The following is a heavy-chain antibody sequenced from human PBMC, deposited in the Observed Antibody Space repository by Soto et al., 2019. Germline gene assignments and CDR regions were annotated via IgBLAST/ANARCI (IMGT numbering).Heavy chain of an antibody. D-gene: IGHD5-18*01. J-gene: IGHJ6*02. CDR1: GGSISSGDYY. Sequence: QVQLQESGPGLVKPSQTQSLTCTVSGGSISSGDYYWSWIRQPPGKGLEWIGYIYYSGTTYYNPSLKSRVTISVDTSKNQFSLKVNSVTAADTAVYYCARALIQLWPHYYYGMDVWGQGTTVTVSS. V-gene: IGHV4-30-4*01. CDR3: ARALIQLWPHYYYGMDV. CDR2: IYYSGTT.